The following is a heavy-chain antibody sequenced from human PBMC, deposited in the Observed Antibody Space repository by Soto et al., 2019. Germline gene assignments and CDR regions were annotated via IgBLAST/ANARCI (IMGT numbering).Heavy chain of an antibody. J-gene: IGHJ4*02. CDR3: ARDGKKAAAGFDY. Sequence: SETLSLTCTVSGGSISSGDYYWSWIRQPPGKGLEWIGYIYYSGSTYYNPSLKSRVTISVDTSKNQFSLKLSSVTAADTAVYYCARDGKKAAAGFDYWGQGTLVTVSS. D-gene: IGHD6-13*01. CDR1: GGSISSGDYY. V-gene: IGHV4-30-4*01. CDR2: IYYSGST.